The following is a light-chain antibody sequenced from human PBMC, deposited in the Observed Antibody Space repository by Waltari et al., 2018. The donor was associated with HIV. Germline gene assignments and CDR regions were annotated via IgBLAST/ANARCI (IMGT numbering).Light chain of an antibody. CDR3: SSYAGSNNWV. V-gene: IGLV2-8*01. J-gene: IGLJ3*02. CDR1: SSDVGGYNY. CDR2: EVS. Sequence: QSALTQPPSASGSPGQSVTISCTGTSSDVGGYNYVSWYQQHPGKAPKLMIYEVSKRPAGVPYRFSGSKSGNTASLTVSGLQAEDEADYYCSSYAGSNNWVCGGGTKLTVL.